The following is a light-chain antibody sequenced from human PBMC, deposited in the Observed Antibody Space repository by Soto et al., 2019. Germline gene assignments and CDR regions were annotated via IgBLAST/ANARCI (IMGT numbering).Light chain of an antibody. CDR3: QQYNTYPWT. Sequence: DIQMTQSPSTLSASVGDRVTITCRASQSTSSWLAWYQQKPGKAPKLLIYKASSLESGVPSRFSGSGSGTEFTVTISSLQPDNFATYYCQQYNTYPWTFGQANKLEIK. CDR2: KAS. CDR1: QSTSSW. J-gene: IGKJ1*01. V-gene: IGKV1-5*03.